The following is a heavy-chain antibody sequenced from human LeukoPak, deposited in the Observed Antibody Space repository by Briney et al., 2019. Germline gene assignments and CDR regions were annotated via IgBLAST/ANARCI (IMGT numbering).Heavy chain of an antibody. J-gene: IGHJ6*03. CDR2: IKQDGSEK. Sequence: GSLRLSCAASGFTFSSYWMSWVRQAPGKGLEWVANIKQDGSEKYYVDSVKGRFTISRDNAKNSLYLQMNSLRAEDTAVYYCARDTGPYYYYYMDVWGKGTTVTVSS. CDR3: ARDTGPYYYYYMDV. V-gene: IGHV3-7*01. CDR1: GFTFSSYW.